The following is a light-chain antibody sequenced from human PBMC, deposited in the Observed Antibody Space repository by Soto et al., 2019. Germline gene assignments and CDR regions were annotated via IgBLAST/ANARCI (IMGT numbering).Light chain of an antibody. CDR3: QQYFNSPVT. CDR2: WAS. Sequence: DIVMTQSPDSLXMSLGERATXXXXSSQSVLFNSNKKNFLAWYQQKPGQPPKLLIYWASTRQSGVPDRFSGGGSGTDFTLTISRLQAEDVAVYYCQQYFNSPVTXGQGTRLEIK. V-gene: IGKV4-1*01. J-gene: IGKJ5*01. CDR1: QSVLFNSNKKNF.